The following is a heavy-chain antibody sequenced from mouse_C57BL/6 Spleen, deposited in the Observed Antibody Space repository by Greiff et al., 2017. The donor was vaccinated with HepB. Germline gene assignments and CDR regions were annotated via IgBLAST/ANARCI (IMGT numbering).Heavy chain of an antibody. J-gene: IGHJ2*01. CDR3: ARNDGYYYFDY. Sequence: EVMLVESGGGLVKPGGSLKLSCAASGFTFSSYAMSWVRQTPDKRLEWVATISDGGSYTYYPDNVKGRFTISRDNAKNNLYLQMSHLKSEDTAMYYCARNDGYYYFDYWGQGTTLTVSS. V-gene: IGHV5-4*03. CDR2: ISDGGSYT. D-gene: IGHD2-3*01. CDR1: GFTFSSYA.